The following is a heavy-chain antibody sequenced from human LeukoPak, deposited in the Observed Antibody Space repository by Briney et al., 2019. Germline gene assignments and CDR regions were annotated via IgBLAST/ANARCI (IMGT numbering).Heavy chain of an antibody. D-gene: IGHD3-10*01. CDR1: GGSISSGGYY. Sequence: PSETLSFTCTVSGGSISSGGYYWSWIRQHPGKGLEWIGYIYYSGSTYYNPSLKSRVTISVDTSKNQFSLKLSSVTAADTAVYYCAREGYGGSGSFYFDYWGQGTLVTVSS. CDR2: IYYSGST. V-gene: IGHV4-31*03. CDR3: AREGYGGSGSFYFDY. J-gene: IGHJ4*02.